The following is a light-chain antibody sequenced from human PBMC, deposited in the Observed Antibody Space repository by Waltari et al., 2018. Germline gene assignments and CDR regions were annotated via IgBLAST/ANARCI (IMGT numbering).Light chain of an antibody. CDR1: QSVYNF. CDR2: EAS. V-gene: IGKV3-11*01. Sequence: ELVLTQSPATLSLSPGARATLSCRASQSVYNFLAWYQQKPGQAPRLLIYEASQRATGIPARFSGSGSGTDFTLTISNLEPEDVAVYYCQQRANWPPLTFGGGTKVEIK. J-gene: IGKJ4*01. CDR3: QQRANWPPLT.